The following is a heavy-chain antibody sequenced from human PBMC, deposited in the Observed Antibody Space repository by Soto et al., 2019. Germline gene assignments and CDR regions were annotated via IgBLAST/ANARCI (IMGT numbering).Heavy chain of an antibody. D-gene: IGHD6-13*01. CDR3: ARPPGIAAAGAY. V-gene: IGHV1-69*13. CDR2: IIPIFGTA. J-gene: IGHJ4*02. CDR1: GGTVSIYA. Sequence: ASVEVACKASGGTVSIYAVGWVRQAPGQGLEWMGGIIPIFGTANYAQKFQGRVTITADESTSTAYMELSSLRSEDTAVYYCARPPGIAAAGAYWGQGTLVTVSS.